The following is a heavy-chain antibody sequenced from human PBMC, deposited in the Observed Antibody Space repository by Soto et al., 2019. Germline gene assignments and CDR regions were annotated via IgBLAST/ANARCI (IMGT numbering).Heavy chain of an antibody. CDR2: ISYDGSRT. D-gene: IGHD6-13*01. CDR3: AKVAGVATGGTVGGLDP. Sequence: PGGALRLSSQASGLSFSSDAMHWVRQVLGKGLEWVGVISYDGSRTFYGQSVKGRFTITRDNSKNTLYLQMANLTTDDTGVYYCAKVAGVATGGTVGGLDPWGQGTLVTVSS. V-gene: IGHV3-30*18. CDR1: GLSFSSDA. J-gene: IGHJ5*02.